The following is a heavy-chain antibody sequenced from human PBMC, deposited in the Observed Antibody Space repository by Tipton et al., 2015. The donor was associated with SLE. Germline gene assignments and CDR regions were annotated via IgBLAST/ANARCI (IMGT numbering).Heavy chain of an antibody. J-gene: IGHJ4*02. V-gene: IGHV3-23*01. CDR1: GFSFRNYA. Sequence: GSLRLSCAASGFSFRNYAMTWVRQTPGKGLQWVSSISDSGADTYYADSVKGRFTISRDDARNMVFLDMNNLRAEDTAIYYCAKRIQYSSSSAYFDYWGQGTVVTVSS. CDR3: AKRIQYSSSSAYFDY. CDR2: ISDSGADT. D-gene: IGHD6-6*01.